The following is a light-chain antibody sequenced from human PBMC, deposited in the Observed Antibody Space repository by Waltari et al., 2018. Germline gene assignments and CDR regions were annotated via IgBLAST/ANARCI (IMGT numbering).Light chain of an antibody. J-gene: IGKJ1*01. Sequence: EIVLTQSPGTLSLSPGERATLSCRASQSVSRALAWYQQKPGQAPRLLSYGGTRATGIPDRFSGSGSGTDFSLTISRLEPEDFAVYYCQHYVRLPATFGQGTKVEIK. CDR1: QSVSRA. CDR2: GGT. V-gene: IGKV3-20*01. CDR3: QHYVRLPAT.